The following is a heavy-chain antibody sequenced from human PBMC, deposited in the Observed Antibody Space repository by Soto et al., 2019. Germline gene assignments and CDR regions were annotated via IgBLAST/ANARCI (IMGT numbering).Heavy chain of an antibody. D-gene: IGHD5-18*01. V-gene: IGHV1-69*13. J-gene: IGHJ4*02. Sequence: ASVKVSCKASGYTFTSYGISWVRQAPGQGLEWMGGIIPIFGTANYAQKFQGRVTITADESTSTAYMELSSLRSEDTAVYYCAREDTAMVVYWGQGTLVTVSS. CDR3: AREDTAMVVY. CDR2: IIPIFGTA. CDR1: GYTFTSYG.